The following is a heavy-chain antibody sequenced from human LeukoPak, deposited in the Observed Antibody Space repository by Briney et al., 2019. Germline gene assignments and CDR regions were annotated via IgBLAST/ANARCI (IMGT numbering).Heavy chain of an antibody. CDR3: ARGHNWNYAHYYYMDV. J-gene: IGHJ6*03. D-gene: IGHD1-7*01. V-gene: IGHV1-2*02. Sequence: WASVKDSCKASGYTFTGYYMHWVRQAPGQGLEWMGWINPNSGGTNYAQKFQGRVTMTRDTSISTAYMELSRLRSDDTAVYYCARGHNWNYAHYYYMDVWGKGTTVTVSS. CDR1: GYTFTGYY. CDR2: INPNSGGT.